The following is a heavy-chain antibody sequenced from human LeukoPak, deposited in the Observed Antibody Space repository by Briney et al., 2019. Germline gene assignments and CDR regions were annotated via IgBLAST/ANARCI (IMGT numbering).Heavy chain of an antibody. Sequence: AGGSLRLSCAASGFTFSSYWMSWVRQAPGKGLEFVANIKQDGSEKYYVDSVKGRFTISRDNAKNSPYLQMDSLRAEDTALYYCARPLGYCSGGSCYPADHWGQGTLVTVSS. V-gene: IGHV3-7*01. J-gene: IGHJ4*02. CDR2: IKQDGSEK. CDR3: ARPLGYCSGGSCYPADH. CDR1: GFTFSSYW. D-gene: IGHD2-15*01.